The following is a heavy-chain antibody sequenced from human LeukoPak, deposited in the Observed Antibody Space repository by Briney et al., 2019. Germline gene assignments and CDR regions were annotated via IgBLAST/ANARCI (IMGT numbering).Heavy chain of an antibody. D-gene: IGHD3-10*02. Sequence: GGSLRLSCAASGFTFSSYWMHWVRQAPGKGLVWVSRINSDGSSTNYADAVKGRVTISRENAKNTLYLQMNSLRAEDTAVYYCARGYSVREDYWGQGTLVTVSS. CDR2: INSDGSST. CDR3: ARGYSVREDY. J-gene: IGHJ4*02. V-gene: IGHV3-74*01. CDR1: GFTFSSYW.